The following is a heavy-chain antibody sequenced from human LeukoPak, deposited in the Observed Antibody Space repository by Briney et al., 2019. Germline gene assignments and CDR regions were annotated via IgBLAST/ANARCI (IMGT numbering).Heavy chain of an antibody. D-gene: IGHD3-22*01. CDR3: ARWDSSGYDDY. CDR2: ISYDGSNK. V-gene: IGHV3-30-3*01. Sequence: GGSLRLSCAASGFTFSSYAMHWVRQAPGRGLEWVAVISYDGSNKYYADSVKGRLTISRDNSKNTLYLQMNSLRAEDTAVYYCARWDSSGYDDYWGQGTLVTVSS. J-gene: IGHJ4*02. CDR1: GFTFSSYA.